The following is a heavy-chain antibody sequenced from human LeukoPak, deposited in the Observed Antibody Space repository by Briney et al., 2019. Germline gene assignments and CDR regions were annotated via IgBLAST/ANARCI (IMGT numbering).Heavy chain of an antibody. Sequence: SETLSLTCTVSGGSISSYYWSWIRQPAGKGLEWIGRIYSSGTTNYNPSLKSRVTMSVDTSKNQFSLKVTSVTAADTAVYYCVRGAKGFGRIYLDYWGQGTLVTVSS. CDR2: IYSSGTT. J-gene: IGHJ4*02. V-gene: IGHV4-4*07. CDR3: VRGAKGFGRIYLDY. D-gene: IGHD2/OR15-2a*01. CDR1: GGSISSYY.